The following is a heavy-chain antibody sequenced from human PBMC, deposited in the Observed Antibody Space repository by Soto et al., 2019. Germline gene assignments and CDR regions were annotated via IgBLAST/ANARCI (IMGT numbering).Heavy chain of an antibody. V-gene: IGHV1-69*12. CDR2: IIPIFGTA. Sequence: QVQLVQSGAEVKKPGSSVKVSCKASGGTFSSYDISWVRQAPGQGLEWMGGIIPIFGTANYAQKFQGKVTITADESTSKAYMELSSLRSKDAAVDYCSSSVAKYSDCGMDVWGQGTTVTVSS. D-gene: IGHD5-12*01. CDR3: SSSVAKYSDCGMDV. CDR1: GGTFSSYD. J-gene: IGHJ6*02.